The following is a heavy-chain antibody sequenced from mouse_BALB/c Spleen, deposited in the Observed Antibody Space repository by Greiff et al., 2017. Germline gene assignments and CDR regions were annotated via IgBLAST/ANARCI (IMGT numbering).Heavy chain of an antibody. V-gene: IGHV5-17*02. CDR2: ISSGSSTI. J-gene: IGHJ4*01. Sequence: EVHLVESGGGLVQPGGSRKLSCAASGFTFSSFGMHWVRQAPEKGLEWVAYISSGSSTIYYADTVKGRFTISRDNPKNTLFLQMTSLRSEDTAMYYCARSGYAQYYYAMDYWGQGTSVTVSS. CDR3: ARSGYAQYYYAMDY. D-gene: IGHD3-1*01. CDR1: GFTFSSFG.